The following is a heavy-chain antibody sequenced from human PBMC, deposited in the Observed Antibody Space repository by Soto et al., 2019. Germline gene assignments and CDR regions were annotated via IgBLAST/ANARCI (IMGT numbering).Heavy chain of an antibody. CDR3: AKGVRIAAAGTHLDY. Sequence: VSLRLSCGASGFTFSSYAMSWVRQAPWKGLEWVSAISGSGGSTYYADSVKGRFTISRDNSKNTLYLQMNSLRAEDTAVYYCAKGVRIAAAGTHLDYWGQGTLVTVSS. V-gene: IGHV3-23*01. D-gene: IGHD6-13*01. CDR1: GFTFSSYA. CDR2: ISGSGGST. J-gene: IGHJ4*02.